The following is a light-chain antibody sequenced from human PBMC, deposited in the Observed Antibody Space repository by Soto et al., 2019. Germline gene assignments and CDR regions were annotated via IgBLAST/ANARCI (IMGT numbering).Light chain of an antibody. J-gene: IGKJ1*01. CDR1: QIVSSY. CDR3: QQRSNWPPT. CDR2: DAS. Sequence: EIVLTQSPATLSLSPGERATLSCRASQIVSSYLAWYQQKPGQAPRLLIYDASNRATGIPARFSGSGSGTDFTLTISSLEPEDFAVYYCQQRSNWPPTFGQGTKVE. V-gene: IGKV3-11*01.